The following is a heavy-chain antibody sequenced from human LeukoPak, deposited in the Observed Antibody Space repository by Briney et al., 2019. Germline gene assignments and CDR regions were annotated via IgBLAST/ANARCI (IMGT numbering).Heavy chain of an antibody. J-gene: IGHJ5*02. CDR2: INHSGST. Sequence: PSETLSLTCAVYGGSFSGYYWSWIRQPPGKGLEWIGEINHSGSTNYNPSLKSRVTISVDTSKNQFPLKLSSVTAADTAVYYCARGLRFDPWGQGTLVTVSS. CDR3: ARGLRFDP. V-gene: IGHV4-34*01. CDR1: GGSFSGYY.